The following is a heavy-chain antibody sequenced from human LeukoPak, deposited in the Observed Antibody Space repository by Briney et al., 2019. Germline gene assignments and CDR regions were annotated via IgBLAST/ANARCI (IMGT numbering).Heavy chain of an antibody. CDR1: GFTFSSYW. Sequence: GGSLRLSCAASGFTFSSYWMSWVRQAPGKGLEWAANIKQDGSEKYYVDSVKGRFTISRDNAKNSLYLQMNSLRAEDTAVYYCARVYSSSWYVEDYYYYMDVWGKGTTVTISS. V-gene: IGHV3-7*01. CDR3: ARVYSSSWYVEDYYYYMDV. D-gene: IGHD6-13*01. CDR2: IKQDGSEK. J-gene: IGHJ6*03.